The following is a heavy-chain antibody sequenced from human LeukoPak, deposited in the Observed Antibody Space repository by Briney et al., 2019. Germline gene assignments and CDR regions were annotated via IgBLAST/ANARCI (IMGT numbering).Heavy chain of an antibody. D-gene: IGHD6-13*01. Sequence: SETLSLTCTVSGGSISSYYWSWIRQPPGKGLEWIGSIYYSGSTYYNPSLKSRVTISVDTSKNQFSLKLSSVTAADTAVYYCARRSSWRSNWGQGTLVTVSS. V-gene: IGHV4-59*05. CDR2: IYYSGST. CDR3: ARRSSWRSN. J-gene: IGHJ4*02. CDR1: GGSISSYY.